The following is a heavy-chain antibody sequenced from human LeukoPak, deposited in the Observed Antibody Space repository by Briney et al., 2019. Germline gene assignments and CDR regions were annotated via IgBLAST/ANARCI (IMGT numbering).Heavy chain of an antibody. CDR1: GGTFSSYA. V-gene: IGHV1-69*13. Sequence: ASVKVSCKASGGTFSSYAISWVRQAPGQGLEWMEGIIPIFGTANYAQKFQGRVTITADESTSTAYMELSSLRSEDTAVYYCARGPRYGLRYWGQGTLVTVSS. D-gene: IGHD3-10*01. J-gene: IGHJ4*02. CDR3: ARGPRYGLRY. CDR2: IIPIFGTA.